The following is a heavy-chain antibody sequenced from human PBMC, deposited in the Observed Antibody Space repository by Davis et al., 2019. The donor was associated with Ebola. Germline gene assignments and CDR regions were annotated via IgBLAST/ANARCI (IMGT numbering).Heavy chain of an antibody. CDR1: GGSIDTGYW. CDR2: MNDRGST. J-gene: IGHJ4*02. CDR3: ARRVRSSSDLDS. Sequence: GSLRLSCDISGGSIDTGYWWGWVRQSPGKGLEWITEMNDRGSTNNNPSLKSRVTISFDTSKNRIFLTLTSVTVADTAMYYCARRVRSSSDLDSWGQGTLVTVS. V-gene: IGHV4-4*02. D-gene: IGHD3-3*01.